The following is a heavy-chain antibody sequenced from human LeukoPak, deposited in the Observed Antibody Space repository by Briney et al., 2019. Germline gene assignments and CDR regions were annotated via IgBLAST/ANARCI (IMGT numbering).Heavy chain of an antibody. Sequence: ASVKVSCKASGYTFTGYYMHWVRQAPGQGLEWMGWINPNSGGTNYAQKFQGRVTITADESTSTAYMELSSLRSEDTAVYYCAREGYCSGGSCYDYWGQGTLVTVSS. J-gene: IGHJ4*02. D-gene: IGHD2-15*01. V-gene: IGHV1-2*02. CDR3: AREGYCSGGSCYDY. CDR1: GYTFTGYY. CDR2: INPNSGGT.